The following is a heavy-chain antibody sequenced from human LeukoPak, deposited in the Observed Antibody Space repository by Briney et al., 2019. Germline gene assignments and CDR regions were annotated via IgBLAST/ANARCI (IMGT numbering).Heavy chain of an antibody. CDR3: AKHRPHSSAEPTNFDY. CDR1: GFTFSSYA. V-gene: IGHV3-23*01. CDR2: TDGSGGSA. Sequence: GGSLRLSCAASGFTFSSYAMSWVRQAPGKGLEWVSATDGSGGSAYYADSVRGRFTISRDNSKNTLYLQMNSLRVEDTAVYYCAKHRPHSSAEPTNFDYWGQGTLVTVSS. D-gene: IGHD1-14*01. J-gene: IGHJ4*02.